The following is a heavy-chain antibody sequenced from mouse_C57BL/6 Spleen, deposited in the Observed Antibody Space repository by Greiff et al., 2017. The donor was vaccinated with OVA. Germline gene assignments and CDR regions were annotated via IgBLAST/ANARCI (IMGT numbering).Heavy chain of an antibody. CDR3: AKNRDGSSYVPFAY. V-gene: IGHV2-5*01. CDR2: IWRGGST. Sequence: QVQLKQSGPGLVQPSPRLSITCTVSGFSLTSYGVHWVRQSPGKGLEWLGVIWRGGSTDYNAAFMSRLSITKDNSKSQFFFKMNSLQADDAAIYYCAKNRDGSSYVPFAYWGQGTLVTVSA. CDR1: GFSLTSYG. J-gene: IGHJ3*01. D-gene: IGHD1-1*01.